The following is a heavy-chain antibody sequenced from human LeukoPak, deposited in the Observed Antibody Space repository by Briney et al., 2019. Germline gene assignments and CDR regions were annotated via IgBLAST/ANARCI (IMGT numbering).Heavy chain of an antibody. V-gene: IGHV3-23*01. CDR3: AKNRYSRNWYGFDP. D-gene: IGHD6-13*01. Sequence: GGSLRLSCAASGFTFSNYAMSWVRQAPGKGLEWVAGVSGSGTNRYYADSVKGRCIVSRDNSKNTVSLQMDRLRADDTALYYCAKNRYSRNWYGFDPWGQGALVIVSS. CDR2: VSGSGTNR. CDR1: GFTFSNYA. J-gene: IGHJ5*02.